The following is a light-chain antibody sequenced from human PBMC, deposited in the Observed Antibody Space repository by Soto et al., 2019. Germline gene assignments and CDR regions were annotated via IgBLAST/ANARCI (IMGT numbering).Light chain of an antibody. CDR2: DVN. Sequence: QSALTQPASVSGSPGQSITISCTGTSSDIGAYNFVSWYQQHPGKAPKLMLYDVNIRPSGVSNRFSGSNSGNTASLTISGLQAEDEAEYYCTSWTTSTTMIFGGGTKVTVL. V-gene: IGLV2-14*03. CDR1: SSDIGAYNF. CDR3: TSWTTSTTMI. J-gene: IGLJ2*01.